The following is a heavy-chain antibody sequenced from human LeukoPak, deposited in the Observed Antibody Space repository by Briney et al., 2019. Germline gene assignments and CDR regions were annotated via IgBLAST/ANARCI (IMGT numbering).Heavy chain of an antibody. D-gene: IGHD3-10*01. CDR1: GFTFINYG. J-gene: IGHJ6*02. Sequence: ASVKVSCKASGFTFINYGLTWVRQAPGQGLEWMGWIRAYNGNTNYARKLQGRVTMTTDTSTTTAYMELTSLRSDDTAVYYCARGVRDGMDVWGQGTTVTVSS. CDR3: ARGVRDGMDV. CDR2: IRAYNGNT. V-gene: IGHV1-18*01.